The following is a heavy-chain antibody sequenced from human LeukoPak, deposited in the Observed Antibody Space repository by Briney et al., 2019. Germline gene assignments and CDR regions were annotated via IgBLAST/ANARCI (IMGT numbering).Heavy chain of an antibody. CDR3: AKGTGRNSSIAASGT. CDR2: ISGSGGST. D-gene: IGHD6-13*01. CDR1: GFTFSSYA. J-gene: IGHJ4*02. V-gene: IGHV3-23*01. Sequence: GGSLRLSCAASGFTFSSYAMSWVRQAPGKGLEWVSAISGSGGSTYYADSVKGRFTISRDNSKNTLYLQVNSLRAEDTAVYYCAKGTGRNSSIAASGTWGQGTLVTVSS.